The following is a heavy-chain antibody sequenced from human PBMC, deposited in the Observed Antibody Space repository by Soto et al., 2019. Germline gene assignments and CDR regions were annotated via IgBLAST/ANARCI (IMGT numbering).Heavy chain of an antibody. D-gene: IGHD3-22*01. CDR3: ARINYYDSSGYYAFDY. J-gene: IGHJ4*02. CDR1: GGSISSGGYY. CDR2: IYYSGST. V-gene: IGHV4-31*03. Sequence: SETLSLTCTVSGGSISSGGYYWSWIRQHPGRGLEWIGYIYYSGSTYYNPSLKSRVTISVDTSKNQFSLKLSSVTAADTAVYYCARINYYDSSGYYAFDYWGQGTLVTVSS.